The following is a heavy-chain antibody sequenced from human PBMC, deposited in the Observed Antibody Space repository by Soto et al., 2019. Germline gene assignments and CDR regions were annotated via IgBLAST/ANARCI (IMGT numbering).Heavy chain of an antibody. CDR3: AKSGEWSFLRHLDY. CDR2: ISGSGGTT. V-gene: IGHV3-23*01. CDR1: GFTFNNYV. D-gene: IGHD3-3*01. J-gene: IGHJ4*02. Sequence: PGGSLRLSCAASGFTFNNYVMTWVRQAPGKGLEWVSSISGSGGTTYNADSVKGRFTISRDNSKNTLYLQMNSLRGEDTALYYCAKSGEWSFLRHLDYWGQGALVTVSS.